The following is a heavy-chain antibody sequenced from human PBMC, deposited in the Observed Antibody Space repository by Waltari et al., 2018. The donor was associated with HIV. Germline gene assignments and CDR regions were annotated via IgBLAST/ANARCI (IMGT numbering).Heavy chain of an antibody. V-gene: IGHV3-66*01. CDR2: ITHTGST. Sequence: DVQLVESGGGLVQPGGSLRLSCAASGFTVITNYVGWVRQAPGKGLEWVSLITHTGSTFYADSVRSIFTISRDTSMNTVHLQMDSLRAGDTAVYYCVRERNTIKTTSYYFDYWGQGTLVTVSS. CDR3: VRERNTIKTTSYYFDY. J-gene: IGHJ4*02. D-gene: IGHD1-1*01. CDR1: GFTVITNY.